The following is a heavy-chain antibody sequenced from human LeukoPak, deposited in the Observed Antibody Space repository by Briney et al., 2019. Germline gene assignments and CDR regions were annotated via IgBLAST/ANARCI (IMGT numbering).Heavy chain of an antibody. J-gene: IGHJ3*02. Sequence: GESLKISCRGSGYSVTDYWIGWVRQMPGKGLEWMGIIYPDDSDIRYSPSFQGQVTISADKSISTAYLQWSSLKASDTAMYYCARHSQQWLVEDAFDIWGQGTMVTVSS. CDR3: ARHSQQWLVEDAFDI. V-gene: IGHV5-51*01. CDR1: GYSVTDYW. D-gene: IGHD6-19*01. CDR2: IYPDDSDI.